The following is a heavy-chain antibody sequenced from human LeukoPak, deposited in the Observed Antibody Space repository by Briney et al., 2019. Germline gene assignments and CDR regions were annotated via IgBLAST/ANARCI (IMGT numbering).Heavy chain of an antibody. D-gene: IGHD2-15*01. CDR1: GYTFTSYD. Sequence: GASVKVSCKASGYTFTSYDLNWVRQATGQGLEWMGWMNPNSGNTGYAQKFQGRVTMTRNTSISTAYMELSSLRSEDTAVYYCARDPPYCSGGSCYSWWFDPWGQGTLVTVSS. CDR3: ARDPPYCSGGSCYSWWFDP. J-gene: IGHJ5*02. CDR2: MNPNSGNT. V-gene: IGHV1-8*01.